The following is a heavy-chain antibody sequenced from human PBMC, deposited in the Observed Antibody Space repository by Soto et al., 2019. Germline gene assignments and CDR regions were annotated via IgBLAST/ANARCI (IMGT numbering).Heavy chain of an antibody. J-gene: IGHJ2*01. V-gene: IGHV3-9*01. CDR3: AKDSLKHDFWNGYHFDL. CDR1: GFTFDDYA. D-gene: IGHD3-3*01. CDR2: ISWNTANV. Sequence: EPQLVESGGDLVQPGRSLRLSCAASGFTFDDYAMHWVRQAPGKGLEWVSGISWNTANVGYAESVKGRFSISRDNAKNSLYLQMSSLGPEDTALYYCAKDSLKHDFWNGYHFDLWGRGTLVAVSS.